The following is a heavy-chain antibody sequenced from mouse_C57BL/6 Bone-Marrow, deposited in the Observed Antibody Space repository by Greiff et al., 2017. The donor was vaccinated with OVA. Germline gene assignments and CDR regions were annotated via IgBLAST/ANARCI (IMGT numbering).Heavy chain of an antibody. V-gene: IGHV1-55*01. CDR2: IYPGSGST. Sequence: QVHVQQPGAELVKPGASVKMSCKASGYTFTSYWITWVKQSPGQGLEWIGDIYPGSGSTNYNEKFKSQATLTVDTSSSTAYMQLSSLTSEDSAVYYCARSRGYGYFDVWGTGTTVTVFS. CDR3: ARSRGYGYFDV. CDR1: GYTFTSYW. J-gene: IGHJ1*03.